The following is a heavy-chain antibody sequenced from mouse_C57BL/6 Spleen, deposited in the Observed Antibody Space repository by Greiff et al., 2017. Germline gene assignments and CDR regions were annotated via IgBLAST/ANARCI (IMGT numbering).Heavy chain of an antibody. D-gene: IGHD2-1*01. CDR1: GFTFSDFY. Sequence: EVKLMESGGGLVQSGRSLRLSCATSGFTFSDFYMEWVRQAPGKGLEWIAASRNKANDYTTEYSASVKGRFIVSRDTSQSILYLQMNALRAEDTAIYYCARDAIYYGFAMDYWGQGTSVTVSS. J-gene: IGHJ4*01. V-gene: IGHV7-1*01. CDR3: ARDAIYYGFAMDY. CDR2: SRNKANDYTT.